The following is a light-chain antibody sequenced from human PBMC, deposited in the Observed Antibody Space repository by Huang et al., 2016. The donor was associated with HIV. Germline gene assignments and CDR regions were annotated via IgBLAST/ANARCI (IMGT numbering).Light chain of an antibody. J-gene: IGKJ1*01. CDR3: QQYYSFPWT. Sequence: IVMTQSPDSLAVSLGERATINCKSSQSILYNSNNKNYLAWYQQKPGQPPKLLIYWASTRESGVPDRFSGSGSGTDFTLTISCLQSEDFATYYCQQYYSFPWTFGQGTKVEIK. CDR1: QSILYNSNNKNY. V-gene: IGKV4-1*01. CDR2: WAS.